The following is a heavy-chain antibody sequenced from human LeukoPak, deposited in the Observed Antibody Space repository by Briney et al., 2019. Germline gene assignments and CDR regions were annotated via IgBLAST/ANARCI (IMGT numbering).Heavy chain of an antibody. CDR3: ASGSYSFDF. CDR1: EFTFSRYG. Sequence: GGSLRLSCAASEFTFSRYGMNWVRQPPGKGLQWVSSISWNSSYIYYAELVKGRFTISRDNAKNSLFLQMNTLRAEDTAVYYCASGSYSFDFWGQGALVTVSS. D-gene: IGHD1-26*01. V-gene: IGHV3-21*06. CDR2: ISWNSSYI. J-gene: IGHJ4*02.